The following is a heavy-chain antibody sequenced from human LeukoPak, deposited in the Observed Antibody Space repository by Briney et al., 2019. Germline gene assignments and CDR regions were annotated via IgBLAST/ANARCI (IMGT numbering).Heavy chain of an antibody. CDR3: ARYAAFYGLRNNWFDP. V-gene: IGHV4-59*11. D-gene: IGHD2-2*01. CDR1: GGSISSHY. CDR2: IYYSGST. J-gene: IGHJ5*02. Sequence: SGTLSLTCTVSGGSISSHYWSWIRQPPGKGLEWIGYIYYSGSTNYNPSLKSRVTISVDTSKNQFSLKLSSVTAADTAVYYCARYAAFYGLRNNWFDPWGQGTLVTVSS.